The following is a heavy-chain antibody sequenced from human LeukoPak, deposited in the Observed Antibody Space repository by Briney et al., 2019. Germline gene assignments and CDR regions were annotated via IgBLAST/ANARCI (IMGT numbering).Heavy chain of an antibody. CDR3: ASQTLPGWYFNV. J-gene: IGHJ2*01. CDR2: INHSGST. Sequence: SETLSLTCAVYGGSFSGYYWSWIRQPPGKGLEWIGEINHSGSTSYNPSLKSRVTISVDTSKNQFSLNLRSVTAADTAFYYCASQTLPGWYFNVWSRGTLVTVSS. V-gene: IGHV4-34*01. CDR1: GGSFSGYY.